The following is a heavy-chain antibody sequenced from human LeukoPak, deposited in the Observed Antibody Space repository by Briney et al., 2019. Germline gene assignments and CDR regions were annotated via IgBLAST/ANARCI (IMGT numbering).Heavy chain of an antibody. CDR2: MNPNSGNT. CDR3: ARGEYSGYDPFDY. J-gene: IGHJ4*02. D-gene: IGHD5-12*01. Sequence: ASVKVSCKASGYTFTSYDINRVRQATGQGLEWMGWMNPNSGNTGYAQKFQGRVTITRNTSISTAYMELSSLRSEDTAVYYCARGEYSGYDPFDYWGQGTLVTVSS. CDR1: GYTFTSYD. V-gene: IGHV1-8*03.